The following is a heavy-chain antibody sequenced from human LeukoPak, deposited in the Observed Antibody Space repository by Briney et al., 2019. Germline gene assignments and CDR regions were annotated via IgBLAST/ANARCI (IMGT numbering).Heavy chain of an antibody. D-gene: IGHD3-16*01. J-gene: IGHJ3*02. CDR3: ARDGGSHGMGAFDI. CDR1: GFTVSNNY. V-gene: IGHV3-66*01. Sequence: GGSLRLSCEVSGFTVSNNYMSWVRQAPGKGLEWVSVIYSGGSTYYADSVKGRFTISRDNSKNTLYLQMNSLRVEDTALYYCARDGGSHGMGAFDIWGQGTVVTVSS. CDR2: IYSGGST.